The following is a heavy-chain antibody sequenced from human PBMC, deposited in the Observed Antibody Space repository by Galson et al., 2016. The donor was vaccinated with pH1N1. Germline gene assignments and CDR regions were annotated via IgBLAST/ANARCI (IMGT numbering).Heavy chain of an antibody. Sequence: SVKVSCKASGGTFGSYGINWVRQAPGQGLEWMGGIIPIFNTVKYAQNCQGRVTITADESTTTAHMELSSLRSEDTDMYYCAREDYYDTDLSDWYFDLWGRGTLLTVSS. CDR1: GGTFGSYG. J-gene: IGHJ2*01. V-gene: IGHV1-69*13. CDR3: AREDYYDTDLSDWYFDL. D-gene: IGHD3-22*01. CDR2: IIPIFNTV.